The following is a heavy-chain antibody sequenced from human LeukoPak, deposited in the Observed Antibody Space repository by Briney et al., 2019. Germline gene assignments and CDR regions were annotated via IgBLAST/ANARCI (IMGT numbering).Heavy chain of an antibody. CDR3: ARDPYPYYYYYYGMDV. V-gene: IGHV3-74*01. Sequence: GGSLRLSCAASGFTFSSYWMHWVRQAPGKGLVWVSRINSDGSSTSYADSVKGRFTISRDNAKNTLYLKMNSLRAEDTAVYYCARDPYPYYYYYYGMDVWGQGTTVTVSS. CDR1: GFTFSSYW. J-gene: IGHJ6*02. CDR2: INSDGSST.